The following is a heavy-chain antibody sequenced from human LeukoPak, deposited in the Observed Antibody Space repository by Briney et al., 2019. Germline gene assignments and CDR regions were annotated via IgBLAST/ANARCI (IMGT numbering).Heavy chain of an antibody. CDR3: ARAHDYDAFDI. V-gene: IGHV4-61*02. CDR2: IYTSGST. Sequence: PSETLSLTCTGSGVSISSGSYYWSWIRQPAGKGLEWIGRIYTSGSTNYNPSLKSRVTISVDTSKNQFSLKLSSVTAADTAVYYCARAHDYDAFDIWGQGTMVTVSS. J-gene: IGHJ3*02. D-gene: IGHD3-16*01. CDR1: GVSISSGSYY.